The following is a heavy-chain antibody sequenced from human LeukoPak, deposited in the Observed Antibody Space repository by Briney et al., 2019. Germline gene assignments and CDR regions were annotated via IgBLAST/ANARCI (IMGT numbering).Heavy chain of an antibody. CDR1: GGSISSYY. Sequence: SETLSLTCSVSGGSISSYYWSWIRQPPGKGLEWIGYIYYSGSTNYNPSLKSRVTISVDTSKKQFSLKLSSVTAADTAVYYCARVVLKYYYDTSGYSTLYYFDNWGQGTLVTVSS. CDR3: ARVVLKYYYDTSGYSTLYYFDN. V-gene: IGHV4-59*01. J-gene: IGHJ4*02. D-gene: IGHD3-22*01. CDR2: IYYSGST.